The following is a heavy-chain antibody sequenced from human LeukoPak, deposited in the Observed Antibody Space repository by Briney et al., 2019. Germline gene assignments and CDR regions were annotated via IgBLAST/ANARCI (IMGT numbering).Heavy chain of an antibody. CDR3: ARREYEAFDI. CDR1: GFTFSSYE. Sequence: GGSLRLSCAASGFTFSSYEMNWVRQAPGKGLEWVSYVTSGSSIYYADSVKGRFTISRDNAKKPLYLQMNSLRAEDTALYYCARREYEAFDIWGQGTMVTVSS. J-gene: IGHJ3*02. V-gene: IGHV3-48*03. D-gene: IGHD2/OR15-2a*01. CDR2: VTSGSSI.